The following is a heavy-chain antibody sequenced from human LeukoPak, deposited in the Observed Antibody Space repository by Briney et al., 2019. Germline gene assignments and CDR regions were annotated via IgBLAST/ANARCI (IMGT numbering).Heavy chain of an antibody. D-gene: IGHD5-18*01. CDR3: ASGIQLWPFYGMDV. V-gene: IGHV3-23*01. Sequence: GGSLRLSCAASGFTFSNAWMSWVRQAPGKGLEWVSAISGSGGSTYYADSVKGRFTISRDNSKNTLYLQMNSLRAEDTAVYYCASGIQLWPFYGMDVWGQGTTVTLSS. CDR2: ISGSGGST. J-gene: IGHJ6*02. CDR1: GFTFSNAW.